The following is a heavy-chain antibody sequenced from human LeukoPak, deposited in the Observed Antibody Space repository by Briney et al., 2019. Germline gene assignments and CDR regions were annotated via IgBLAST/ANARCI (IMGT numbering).Heavy chain of an antibody. D-gene: IGHD6-25*01. V-gene: IGHV3-23*01. CDR2: ISSSGGST. CDR1: GFTFSSSA. Sequence: PGGSLRLSCAASGFTFSSSAMSWVRQAPGKGLEWVSVISSSGGSTYYADSVKGRFTIFRDNSKNTLYLQMSSLRAEDTAVYYCARRMAASATGGRFQDWGQGSLVTVSS. J-gene: IGHJ1*01. CDR3: ARRMAASATGGRFQD.